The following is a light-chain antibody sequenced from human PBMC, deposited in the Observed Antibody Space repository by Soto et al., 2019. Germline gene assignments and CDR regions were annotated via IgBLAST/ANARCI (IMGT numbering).Light chain of an antibody. J-gene: IGLJ1*01. CDR2: EVT. CDR1: SSDVGGYNY. CDR3: SSYRSSSTYV. V-gene: IGLV2-14*01. Sequence: QSVLTQPASVSGSAGQSITISCTGTSSDVGGYNYVSWYQQHPGKAPKLMIYEVTNRPSGVSNRFSGSKSGNTASLTISGLQAEDEADYYCSSYRSSSTYVFGTGTKVTVL.